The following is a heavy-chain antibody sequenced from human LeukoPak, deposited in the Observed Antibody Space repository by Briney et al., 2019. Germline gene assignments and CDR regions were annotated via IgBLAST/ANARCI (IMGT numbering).Heavy chain of an antibody. D-gene: IGHD6-13*01. CDR1: GGSISSSSYY. Sequence: SETLSLTCTVSGGSISSSSYYWGWIRQPPGKGPEWIGSIYYSGSTYYNPSLKSRVTISLDTSKNQFSLKLSSVTAADTAVYYCARDAYRSIAAAGTDYWGQGTLVTVSS. CDR2: IYYSGST. CDR3: ARDAYRSIAAAGTDY. V-gene: IGHV4-39*07. J-gene: IGHJ4*02.